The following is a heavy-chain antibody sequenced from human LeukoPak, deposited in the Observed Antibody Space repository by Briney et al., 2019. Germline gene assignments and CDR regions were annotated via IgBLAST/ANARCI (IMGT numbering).Heavy chain of an antibody. J-gene: IGHJ4*02. CDR3: ARDWRTAMGYFDY. D-gene: IGHD2-2*01. CDR2: IYHSGST. CDR1: GGSISSGGYY. Sequence: SETLSLTCTVSGGSISSGGYYWSWIRQPPGKGLEWIGYIYHSGSTYYNPSLKSRVTISVDRSKNQFSLKLSSVTAADTAVYYCARDWRTAMGYFDYWGQGTLVTVSS. V-gene: IGHV4-30-2*01.